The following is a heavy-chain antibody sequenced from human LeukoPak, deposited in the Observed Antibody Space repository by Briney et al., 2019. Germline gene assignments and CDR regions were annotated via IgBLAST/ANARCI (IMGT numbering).Heavy chain of an antibody. CDR3: ANDGPYVWGSYRRGYSYGLDY. V-gene: IGHV3-23*01. J-gene: IGHJ4*02. CDR1: GFTFSSYA. Sequence: GASLRLSCAVSGFTFSSYAMSWVRQAPGKGLEWVSAFSCSGCSTYYADSVKGRFTISRDNSKNTLYLQMNSLRAEDTAVYYCANDGPYVWGSYRRGYSYGLDYWGQGTLVTVSS. D-gene: IGHD3-16*02. CDR2: FSCSGCST.